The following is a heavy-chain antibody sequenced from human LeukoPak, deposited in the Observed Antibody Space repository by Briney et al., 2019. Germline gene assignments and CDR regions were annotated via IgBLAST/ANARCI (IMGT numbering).Heavy chain of an antibody. CDR1: GGSFSGYY. J-gene: IGHJ6*03. Sequence: SETLSLTCAVYGGSFSGYYWSWIRQPPGKGLEWIGEINHSGSTNYNPSLKSRVTISVDTSKNQFSLKLSSVTAADTAVYYCARGGRRSYYMDVWGKGTTVTISS. V-gene: IGHV4-34*01. CDR2: INHSGST. CDR3: ARGGRRSYYMDV.